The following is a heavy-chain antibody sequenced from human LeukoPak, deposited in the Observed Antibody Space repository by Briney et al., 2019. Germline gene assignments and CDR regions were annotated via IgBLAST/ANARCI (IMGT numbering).Heavy chain of an antibody. CDR3: ARALSRSGRFDY. J-gene: IGHJ4*02. D-gene: IGHD3-10*01. V-gene: IGHV1-2*02. CDR2: INPNSGGT. CDR1: GYTFTGYY. Sequence: ASVKVSCKASGYTFTGYYMHWVRQAPGQGLEWMGWINPNSGGTNYAQKFQGRVTMARDTSISTAYMELSRLRSDDTAVYYCARALSRSGRFDYWGQGTLVTVSS.